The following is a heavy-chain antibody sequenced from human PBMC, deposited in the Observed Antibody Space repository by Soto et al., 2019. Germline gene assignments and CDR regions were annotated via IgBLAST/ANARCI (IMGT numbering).Heavy chain of an antibody. Sequence: SETLSLTCAVSGGSIISTNWWSWVRQPPGKGLQWIGESYHSGSTHYNPSLKSRVTISVDKSKNQFSLQLSSLTAADTALYYCAREYYHSSGYRFSDYWGEGALVTVSS. CDR1: GGSIISTNW. D-gene: IGHD3-22*01. J-gene: IGHJ4*02. CDR2: SYHSGST. V-gene: IGHV4-4*02. CDR3: AREYYHSSGYRFSDY.